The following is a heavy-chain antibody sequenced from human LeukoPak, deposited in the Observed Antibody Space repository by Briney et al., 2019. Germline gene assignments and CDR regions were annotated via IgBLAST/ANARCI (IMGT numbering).Heavy chain of an antibody. Sequence: GESLKISCMVSGYGFSDYWIGWVRPMPGKGLEWMGIIYPGDSDTRYSPSFQGQVTISADKSISSAYLQWSSLKASDTAMYYCARQNSMGTIDYWGQGTLVTVSS. CDR2: IYPGDSDT. CDR1: GYGFSDYW. D-gene: IGHD5-18*01. CDR3: ARQNSMGTIDY. J-gene: IGHJ4*02. V-gene: IGHV5-51*01.